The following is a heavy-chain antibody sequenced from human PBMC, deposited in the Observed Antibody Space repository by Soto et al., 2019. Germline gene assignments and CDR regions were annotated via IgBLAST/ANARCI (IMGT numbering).Heavy chain of an antibody. Sequence: LRLSCAASGFAFSTYSMTWVRQAPWKGLEWVSVISGSGGSSYYADSVKGRFTISRDNSKNTLFLQMNGPRAEDTAVYYCAKVTKRAAAGRYEYYKYGMDVWGQGTTVTVSS. CDR1: GFAFSTYS. V-gene: IGHV3-23*01. CDR3: AKVTKRAAAGRYEYYKYGMDV. D-gene: IGHD6-13*01. CDR2: ISGSGGSS. J-gene: IGHJ6*02.